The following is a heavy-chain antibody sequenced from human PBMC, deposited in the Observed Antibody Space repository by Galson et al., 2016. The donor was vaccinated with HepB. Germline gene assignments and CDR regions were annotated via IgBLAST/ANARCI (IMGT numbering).Heavy chain of an antibody. V-gene: IGHV3-23*01. Sequence: SLRLSCAASGFTFRSYAMSWVRQAPGKGLEWVSSISGSGGSTYYADSVRGRFTISRDNSKNTLYLQMNGLRAEDTAVYYCARDYRHCGADPMGAQGTLVTVSS. CDR2: ISGSGGST. CDR1: GFTFRSYA. J-gene: IGHJ4*02. D-gene: IGHD2-21*02. CDR3: ARDYRHCGADPM.